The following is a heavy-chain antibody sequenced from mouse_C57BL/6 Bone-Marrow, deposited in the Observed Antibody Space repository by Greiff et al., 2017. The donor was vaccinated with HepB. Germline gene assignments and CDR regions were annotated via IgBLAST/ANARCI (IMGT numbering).Heavy chain of an antibody. CDR2: SRNKANDYTT. CDR1: GFTFSDFY. CDR3: ARDAGTLYAMDY. D-gene: IGHD4-1*01. J-gene: IGHJ4*01. Sequence: EVKLVESGGGLVQSGRSLRLSCATSGFTFSDFYMEWVRQAPGKGLEWIAASRNKANDYTTEYSASVKGRFIVSRDTSQSILYLQMNALRAEDTAIYYCARDAGTLYAMDYWGQGTSVTVSS. V-gene: IGHV7-1*01.